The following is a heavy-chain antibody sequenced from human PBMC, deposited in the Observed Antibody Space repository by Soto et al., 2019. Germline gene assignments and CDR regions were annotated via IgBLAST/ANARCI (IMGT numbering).Heavy chain of an antibody. CDR1: GFAFSSYG. J-gene: IGHJ4*02. V-gene: IGHV3-30*03. CDR2: ISYDGSNK. CDR3: STSGLIFAFDY. Sequence: QVQLVESGGGVVQPGRSLRLSCAASGFAFSSYGMHWVRQAPGKGLEWVAVISYDGSNKYYADSVKGRLTISRDNSKNSLYLQMTSLRAEDTAVYYFSTSGLIFAFDYWGQGTLVTVSS. D-gene: IGHD3-3*02.